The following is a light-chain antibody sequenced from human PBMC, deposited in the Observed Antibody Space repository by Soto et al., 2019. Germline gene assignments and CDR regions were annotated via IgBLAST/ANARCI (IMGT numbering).Light chain of an antibody. Sequence: DIQMTQSPSTLSASVGDRVTITCRASQSINRRLAGYQQKPGKAPNLLIYDASTLESGVPARFSGGDSGTEVTLTISSLQPDDFTTFYCQQYNRYPWTFGQGTKVEIK. CDR2: DAS. J-gene: IGKJ1*01. CDR1: QSINRR. V-gene: IGKV1-5*01. CDR3: QQYNRYPWT.